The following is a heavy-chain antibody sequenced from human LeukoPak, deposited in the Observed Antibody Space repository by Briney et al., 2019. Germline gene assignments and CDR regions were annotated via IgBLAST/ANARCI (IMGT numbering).Heavy chain of an antibody. CDR2: IYYSGST. D-gene: IGHD4-17*01. V-gene: IGHV4-39*01. Sequence: PSETLSLTCTVSGGSISSSSYYWGWIRQPPGKGLEWIGSIYYSGSTYYNPSLKSRVTISVDTSKNQFSLKLSSVTAADTAVYYCARHRGYGDYVGYWGQGTLVTVSS. CDR3: ARHRGYGDYVGY. CDR1: GGSISSSSYY. J-gene: IGHJ4*02.